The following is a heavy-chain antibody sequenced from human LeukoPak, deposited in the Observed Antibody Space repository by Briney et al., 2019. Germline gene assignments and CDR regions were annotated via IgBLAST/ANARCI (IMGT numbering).Heavy chain of an antibody. J-gene: IGHJ5*02. Sequence: GXGLEGXGXIYYSVSTNYNPSLKSRVTISVDTSKNQFSLKLSSVTAADTAVYYCARLGYYDILTGYSLPWFDPWGQGTLVTVSS. D-gene: IGHD3-9*01. CDR3: ARLGYYDILTGYSLPWFDP. V-gene: IGHV4-59*08. CDR2: IYYSVST.